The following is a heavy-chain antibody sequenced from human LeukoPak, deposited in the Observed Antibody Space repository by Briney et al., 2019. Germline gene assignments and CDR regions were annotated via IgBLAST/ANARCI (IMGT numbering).Heavy chain of an antibody. Sequence: GGSLRLSCAASGFTFSIYWMSWVRQAPGKGLEWVANIKQAGSEKYYVDSVKGRFTISRDNAENSLYLQMNSLRAEDTAVYYCARARGFFDYWGQGTLVTVTS. CDR1: GFTFSIYW. D-gene: IGHD3-10*01. CDR3: ARARGFFDY. CDR2: IKQAGSEK. J-gene: IGHJ4*02. V-gene: IGHV3-7*01.